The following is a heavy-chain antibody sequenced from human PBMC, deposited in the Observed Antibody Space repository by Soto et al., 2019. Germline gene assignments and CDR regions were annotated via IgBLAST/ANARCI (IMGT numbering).Heavy chain of an antibody. Sequence: ASVKVSCKVSGYTLTELSMHWVRQAPGKGLEWMGGFDPEDGETIYAQKFQGRVTMTKDTSTSTAYMELRSLRSDDTAVYYCARSTAKMYYDILTGYFSWGQGTLVTVSS. CDR1: GYTLTELS. CDR3: ARSTAKMYYDILTGYFS. J-gene: IGHJ4*02. D-gene: IGHD3-9*01. V-gene: IGHV1-24*01. CDR2: FDPEDGET.